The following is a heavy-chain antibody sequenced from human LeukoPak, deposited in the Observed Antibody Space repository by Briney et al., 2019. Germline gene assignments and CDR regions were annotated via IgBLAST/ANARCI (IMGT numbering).Heavy chain of an antibody. Sequence: GGSLRLSCAASGFTFSSYSMNWVRQAPGKGLEWVSSISSSSSYIYYADSVKGRFTISRDNSKNTLFLQMNSLRVEDTAVYYCVKGPLVRLDYWGQGTLVTVSS. J-gene: IGHJ4*02. CDR2: ISSSSSYI. V-gene: IGHV3-21*04. CDR1: GFTFSSYS. D-gene: IGHD6-13*01. CDR3: VKGPLVRLDY.